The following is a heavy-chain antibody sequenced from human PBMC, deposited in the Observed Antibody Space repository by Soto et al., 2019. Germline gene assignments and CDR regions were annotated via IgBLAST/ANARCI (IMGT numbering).Heavy chain of an antibody. D-gene: IGHD1-1*01. V-gene: IGHV4-4*07. CDR3: ARGTTPPGAPAWYYFDS. CDR1: GASITTSSY. CDR2: FSLSGTT. J-gene: IGHJ4*02. Sequence: SESLSLTCAVSGASITTSSYWSWIRQPAGKGLEWIGRFSLSGTTNYNPSLRSRVTMSADVSKNQFSLRLTSVTAADTALYYCARGTTPPGAPAWYYFDSWGQGTLVTVSS.